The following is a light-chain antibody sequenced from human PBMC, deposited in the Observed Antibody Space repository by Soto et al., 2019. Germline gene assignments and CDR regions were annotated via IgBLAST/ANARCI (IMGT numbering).Light chain of an antibody. CDR1: NIGSKS. Sequence: SYELTQPPSASVAPGKTASVASGGSNIGSKSVHWYQKKSGQAPVLVMYYDSDRPSGIPERFSGSNSGNTATLTISRVEAGDGADYYCQVWDISSGHVVFGGGTKLTVL. J-gene: IGLJ3*02. V-gene: IGLV3-21*01. CDR3: QVWDISSGHVV. CDR2: YDS.